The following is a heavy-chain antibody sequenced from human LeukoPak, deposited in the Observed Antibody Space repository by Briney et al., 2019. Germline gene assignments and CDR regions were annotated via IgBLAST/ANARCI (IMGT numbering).Heavy chain of an antibody. CDR2: ISSSGSTI. Sequence: GGSLRLSCAASGFTFSDYYMSWIRQAPGKGLEWVSYISSSGSTIYYADPVKGRFTISRDNAKNSLYLQMNSLRAEDTAVYYCARDNDFWSGYPTAGDYWGQGTLVTVSS. D-gene: IGHD3-3*01. V-gene: IGHV3-11*04. J-gene: IGHJ4*02. CDR3: ARDNDFWSGYPTAGDY. CDR1: GFTFSDYY.